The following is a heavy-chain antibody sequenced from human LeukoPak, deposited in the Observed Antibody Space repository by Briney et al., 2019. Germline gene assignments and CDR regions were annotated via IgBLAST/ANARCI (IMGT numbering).Heavy chain of an antibody. D-gene: IGHD6-19*01. Sequence: PSETLSLTCTVSGGSIGYYYWSWIRQPPGKGLEWIAYIYYSGSTNYNPSLESRVTISIDTSKNQFSLKLSSVTAADTAVYYCAGAVAGSWFDPWGQGTLVTVSS. CDR3: AGAVAGSWFDP. V-gene: IGHV4-59*08. CDR2: IYYSGST. J-gene: IGHJ5*02. CDR1: GGSIGYYY.